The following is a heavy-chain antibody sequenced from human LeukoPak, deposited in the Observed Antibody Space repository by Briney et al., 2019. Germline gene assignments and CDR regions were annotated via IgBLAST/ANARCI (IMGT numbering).Heavy chain of an antibody. CDR3: ARRRDYFDY. CDR2: ISSSGGNI. CDR1: GFDLSDYY. J-gene: IGHJ4*02. Sequence: GGSLRLSCVVSGFDLSDYYMSWIRQAPGKGLEWISYISSSGGNIYFADSVKGRFTMSRDDARGSLYLQMNSLTADDTAIYYCARRRDYFDYWGQGTLVTVSS. V-gene: IGHV3-11*01.